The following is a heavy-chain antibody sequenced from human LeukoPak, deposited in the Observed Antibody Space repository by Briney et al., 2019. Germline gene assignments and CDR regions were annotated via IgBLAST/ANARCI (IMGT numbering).Heavy chain of an antibody. Sequence: GGSLRLSCVASGFTFSNYAMSWVRQAPGKGLEWVSGIVNSGGSTYYADSVKGRLTISRDNSKKTVYLQMSSLRGDDTAVYYCAKDRAGYSYGMFGSWGQGTLVTVSS. D-gene: IGHD5-18*01. J-gene: IGHJ4*02. V-gene: IGHV3-23*01. CDR2: IVNSGGST. CDR3: AKDRAGYSYGMFGS. CDR1: GFTFSNYA.